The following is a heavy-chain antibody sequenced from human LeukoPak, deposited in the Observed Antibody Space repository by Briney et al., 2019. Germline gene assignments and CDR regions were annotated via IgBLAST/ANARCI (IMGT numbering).Heavy chain of an antibody. D-gene: IGHD1-26*01. CDR1: GFTFDDYA. J-gene: IGHJ6*03. Sequence: GGTLRPSCAASGFTFDDYAMHWVRQAPGKGLEWVSLISWDGGSTYYADSVKGRFTISRDNSKNSLYLQMNSLRAEDTALYYCAKARGATYYYYYMDVWGKGTTVTVSS. CDR3: AKARGATYYYYYMDV. V-gene: IGHV3-43D*03. CDR2: ISWDGGST.